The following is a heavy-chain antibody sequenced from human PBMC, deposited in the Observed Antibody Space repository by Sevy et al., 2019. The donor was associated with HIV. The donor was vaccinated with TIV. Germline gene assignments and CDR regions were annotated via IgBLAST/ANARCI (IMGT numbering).Heavy chain of an antibody. Sequence: SETLSLTCTVSGGSISSYHWSWIRQPAGKGLEWIGRIYTSGSTNYNPSLKSRVTMSVDTSKNQFSLKLSSVTAADTAVYYCARDNQYYYDSSGKDAFDIWGQGTMVTVSS. CDR1: GGSISSYH. J-gene: IGHJ3*02. CDR3: ARDNQYYYDSSGKDAFDI. D-gene: IGHD3-22*01. V-gene: IGHV4-4*07. CDR2: IYTSGST.